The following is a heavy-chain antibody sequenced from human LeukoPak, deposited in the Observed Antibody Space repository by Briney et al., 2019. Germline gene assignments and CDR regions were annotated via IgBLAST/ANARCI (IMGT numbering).Heavy chain of an antibody. D-gene: IGHD7-27*01. CDR2: IFYSGDT. CDR1: GGSLSGYH. Sequence: SETLSLTCTVSGGSLSGYHWGWIRQPPGKGLEWIGYIFYSGDTTYNPSLKSRVTISIDTPKNQFSLKMTSATAADTAVYFCARDEQPGDKWGPGTLVTVSS. CDR3: ARDEQPGDK. V-gene: IGHV4-59*01. J-gene: IGHJ4*02.